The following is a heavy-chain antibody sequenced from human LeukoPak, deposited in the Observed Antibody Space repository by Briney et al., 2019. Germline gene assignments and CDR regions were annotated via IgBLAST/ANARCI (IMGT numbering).Heavy chain of an antibody. V-gene: IGHV1-2*06. CDR3: TRAEDSSSWWYFDL. CDR2: INIHSGGT. CDR1: GYPFTDYF. Sequence: ASVKVSCKPSGYPFTDYFVHWVRQAPGQGLEWMGRINIHSGGTNYAPKFQGRVTMTRDTSSSTAFMELSRLRFDDTAVYYCTRAEDSSSWWYFDLWGRGSLVTVSS. D-gene: IGHD6-13*01. J-gene: IGHJ2*01.